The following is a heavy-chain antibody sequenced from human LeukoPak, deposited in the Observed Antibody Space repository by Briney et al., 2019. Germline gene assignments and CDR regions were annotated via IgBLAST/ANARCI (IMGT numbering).Heavy chain of an antibody. CDR3: AKDPNGDYVGAFDG. Sequence: GGSLRLSCAPSGFTINIYAMTWVRQAPGKGLEWVSSITVNGGGISYADSGKGRFTISRDNSKNTLYLQMNSLRAEDTAVYYCAKDPNGDYVGAFDGWDQGTRVTVSS. CDR2: ITVNGGGI. D-gene: IGHD4-17*01. J-gene: IGHJ3*01. CDR1: GFTINIYA. V-gene: IGHV3-23*01.